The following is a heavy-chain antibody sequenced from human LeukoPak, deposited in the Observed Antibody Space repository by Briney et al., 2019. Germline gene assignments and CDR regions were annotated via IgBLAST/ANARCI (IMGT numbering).Heavy chain of an antibody. CDR2: INPNSGGT. Sequence: ASVKVSCKASGYTFTGYYMHWVRQVPGQGLEWMGWINPNSGGTNYAQKFQERVTITRDMSTSTAYMELSSLRSEDTAVYYCAADLGLGVDPWGQGTLVTVSS. CDR1: GYTFTGYY. D-gene: IGHD3-16*01. J-gene: IGHJ5*02. CDR3: AADLGLGVDP. V-gene: IGHV1-2*02.